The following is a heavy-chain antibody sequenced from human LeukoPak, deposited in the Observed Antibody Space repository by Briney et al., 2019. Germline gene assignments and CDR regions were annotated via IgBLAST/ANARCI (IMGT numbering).Heavy chain of an antibody. CDR2: FDPEDGET. CDR1: GYTLTELS. V-gene: IGHV1-24*01. D-gene: IGHD3-10*01. CDR3: ATALWFRDSSLDDAFDI. Sequence: ASVKVSCKVPGYTLTELSMHWVRQAPGKGLEWMGGFDPEDGETIYAQKFQGRVTMTEDTSTDTAYMELSSLRSEDTAVYYCATALWFRDSSLDDAFDIWGQGTMVTVSS. J-gene: IGHJ3*02.